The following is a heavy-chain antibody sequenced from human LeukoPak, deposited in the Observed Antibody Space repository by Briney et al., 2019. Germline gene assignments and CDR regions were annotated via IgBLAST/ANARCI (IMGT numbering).Heavy chain of an antibody. Sequence: GGSLRLSCAASGFTFSTYYMHWVRQAPGKGLEWVSSIGSSSQYIYYADSVKGRFTISRDNAKNSLYLQMNSLRAEDTAVYYCASIEQYYGSGSYPFDYWGQGTLVTVSS. CDR3: ASIEQYYGSGSYPFDY. CDR1: GFTFSTYY. D-gene: IGHD3-10*01. V-gene: IGHV3-21*01. J-gene: IGHJ4*02. CDR2: IGSSSQYI.